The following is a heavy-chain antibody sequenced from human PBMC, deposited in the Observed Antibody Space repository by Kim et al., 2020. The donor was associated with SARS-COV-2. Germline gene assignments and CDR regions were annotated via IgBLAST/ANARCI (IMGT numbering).Heavy chain of an antibody. J-gene: IGHJ3*02. D-gene: IGHD3-10*01. V-gene: IGHV1-24*01. Sequence: ASVKVSCKVSGYTLTELSMHWVRQAPGKGLEWMGGFDPEDGETIYAQKFQGRVTMTEDTSTDTAYMELSSLRSEDTAVYYCATEGSYGSGDWDAFDIWGQGTMVTVSS. CDR3: ATEGSYGSGDWDAFDI. CDR1: GYTLTELS. CDR2: FDPEDGET.